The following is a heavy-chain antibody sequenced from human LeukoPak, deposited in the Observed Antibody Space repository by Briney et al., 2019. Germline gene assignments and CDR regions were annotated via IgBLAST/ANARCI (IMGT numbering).Heavy chain of an antibody. CDR3: ARQGWLRINWFDP. V-gene: IGHV4-4*02. Sequence: SGTLSLTCAVSGGSISSSNWWSWVRQPPGKGLEWIGEIYHSGSTNYNPSLKSRVTISVDTSKNQFSLKLSSVTAADTAVYYCARQGWLRINWFDPWGQGTLVTVSS. D-gene: IGHD5-12*01. J-gene: IGHJ5*02. CDR2: IYHSGST. CDR1: GGSISSSNW.